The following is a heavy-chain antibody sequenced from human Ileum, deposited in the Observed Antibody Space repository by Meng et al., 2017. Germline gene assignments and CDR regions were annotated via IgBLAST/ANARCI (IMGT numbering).Heavy chain of an antibody. CDR2: INHSGSS. CDR1: GGSFSGYY. CDR3: ARPAGYSSDWYKYFQH. J-gene: IGHJ1*01. Sequence: QVRLQQWGAGLVKPSETLSLTCAAYGGSFSGYYWSWVRQSPGKGLEWIAEINHSGSSNYNPSFQSRVTISVDRPRNQFSLKLSSVTAADTGVYYCARPAGYSSDWYKYFQHWGQGTLVTVSS. V-gene: IGHV4-34*02. D-gene: IGHD6-13*01.